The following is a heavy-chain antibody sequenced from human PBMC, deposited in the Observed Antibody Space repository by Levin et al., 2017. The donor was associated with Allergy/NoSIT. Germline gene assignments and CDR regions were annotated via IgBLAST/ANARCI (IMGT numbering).Heavy chain of an antibody. V-gene: IGHV4-34*01. CDR2: INHSGST. D-gene: IGHD3-10*01. CDR3: ARRKTYYYGAGTYRLPFDI. J-gene: IGHJ3*02. CDR1: GGSFRGYY. Sequence: SETLSLTCALYGGSFRGYYWSWIRQPPGMGLEWIGEINHSGSTDYDPSLRSRVTISVDTSKNQFSLKLSSVTAADTAVYYCARRKTYYYGAGTYRLPFDIWGQGTMVTVSS.